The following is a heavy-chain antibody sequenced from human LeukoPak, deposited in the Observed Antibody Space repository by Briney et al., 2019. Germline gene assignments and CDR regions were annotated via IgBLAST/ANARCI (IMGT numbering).Heavy chain of an antibody. Sequence: ASVKVSCKASGYTFTNYYIHWVRQAPGQGLEWMGIISPSGGSISYAQEFEGRVTMTRDMSTSTVYMELSGLRSEDTAVYYCARGEVGTTACYFDYWGQGTLVTVSS. CDR1: GYTFTNYY. CDR3: ARGEVGTTACYFDY. D-gene: IGHD1-26*01. J-gene: IGHJ4*02. V-gene: IGHV1-46*01. CDR2: ISPSGGSI.